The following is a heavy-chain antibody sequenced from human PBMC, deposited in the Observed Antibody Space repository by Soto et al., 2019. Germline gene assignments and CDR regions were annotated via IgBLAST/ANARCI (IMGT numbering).Heavy chain of an antibody. CDR3: VRKAIGSTLTPYYWYFDF. V-gene: IGHV3-23*01. Sequence: EVQLLESGGGLVEPGGSLRLSCAASGFTFYHHAMTWVRQAPGKGLEWVATISGGGDAPDYADSVRGRFTISRDNSRNTVSLLVNSLRAEDTAIYFCVRKAIGSTLTPYYWYFDFWGRGTLVSVSS. CDR1: GFTFYHHA. CDR2: ISGGGDAP. D-gene: IGHD4-17*01. J-gene: IGHJ2*01.